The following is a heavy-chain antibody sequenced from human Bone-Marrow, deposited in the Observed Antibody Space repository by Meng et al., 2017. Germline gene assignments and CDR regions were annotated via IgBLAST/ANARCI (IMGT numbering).Heavy chain of an antibody. CDR3: ARVVGYSGSYELDP. CDR1: GYTFTSYG. Sequence: QVQLGRAGAEVKKPGASVKVSCKASGYTFTSYGISWVRQAPGQGLEWMGGIIPIFGTANYAQKFQGRVTITADKSTSTAYMELSSLRSEDTAVYYCARVVGYSGSYELDPWGQGTLVTVSS. D-gene: IGHD1-26*01. CDR2: IIPIFGTA. J-gene: IGHJ5*02. V-gene: IGHV1-69*06.